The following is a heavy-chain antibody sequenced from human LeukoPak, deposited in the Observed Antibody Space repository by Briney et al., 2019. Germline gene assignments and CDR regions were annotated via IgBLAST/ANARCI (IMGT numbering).Heavy chain of an antibody. J-gene: IGHJ3*02. Sequence: GGSLRLSCAASGFTFDDYGMSWVRHAPGKGLEWVSGINWNGGSTGYADSVKGRFTISRDNAKNSLYLQMNSLRAEDTALYHCARRIAAADDAFDIWGQGTMVTVSS. CDR3: ARRIAAADDAFDI. D-gene: IGHD6-13*01. CDR2: INWNGGST. CDR1: GFTFDDYG. V-gene: IGHV3-20*01.